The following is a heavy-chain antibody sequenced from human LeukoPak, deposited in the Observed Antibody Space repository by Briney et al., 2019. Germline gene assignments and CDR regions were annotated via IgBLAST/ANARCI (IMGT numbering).Heavy chain of an antibody. D-gene: IGHD3-16*02. J-gene: IGHJ4*02. Sequence: GGSLRLSCAASGFTFSSYGMHWVRQAPGKGLEWVASIRYDGGNKYYADSVKGRFTISRDNSKNTLYLQMNSLRAEDTAVYYCAKADEYYDYVWGSYRPHKFDYWGQGTLVTVSS. CDR3: AKADEYYDYVWGSYRPHKFDY. CDR1: GFTFSSYG. CDR2: IRYDGGNK. V-gene: IGHV3-30*02.